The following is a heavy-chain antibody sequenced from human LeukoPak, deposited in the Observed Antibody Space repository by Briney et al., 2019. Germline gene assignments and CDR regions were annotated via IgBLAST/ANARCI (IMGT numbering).Heavy chain of an antibody. CDR3: ARGGNDYSNYAPPYYFGY. CDR2: ISSSSSYI. D-gene: IGHD4-11*01. Sequence: GGSLRLSCAASGFTFSSYSMNWVRQAPGKGLEWVSSISSSSSYIYYADPVKGRFTISRDNAKNSLYLQMNSLRAEDTAVYYCARGGNDYSNYAPPYYFGYWGQGTLVTVSS. CDR1: GFTFSSYS. J-gene: IGHJ4*02. V-gene: IGHV3-21*01.